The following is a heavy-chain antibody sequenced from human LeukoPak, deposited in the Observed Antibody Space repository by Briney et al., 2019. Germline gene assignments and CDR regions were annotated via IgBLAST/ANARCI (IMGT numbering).Heavy chain of an antibody. Sequence: GESLKISCKGSGYSFTSYWIGWVRQLPGKGLEWMGIIYPGDSDTRYSPSFQGQVTISADKSISTAYLQWSSLKASDTAMYYCARLGRDSSGYGPYYFDYWGQGTLVTASS. V-gene: IGHV5-51*01. J-gene: IGHJ4*02. CDR2: IYPGDSDT. D-gene: IGHD3-22*01. CDR3: ARLGRDSSGYGPYYFDY. CDR1: GYSFTSYW.